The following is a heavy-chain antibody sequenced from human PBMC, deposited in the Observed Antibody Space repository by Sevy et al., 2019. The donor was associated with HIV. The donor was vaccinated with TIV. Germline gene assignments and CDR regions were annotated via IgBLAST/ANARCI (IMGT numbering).Heavy chain of an antibody. V-gene: IGHV1-69*05. CDR1: GGTFSSYA. CDR2: IIPIFGTA. Sequence: ASVKASCKASGGTFSSYAISWVRQAPGQGLEWMGGIIPIFGTANYAQKFQGRVTMTRNTSIETAYMELSSLRSEDTAVYYCARFLSTSYYYYHAMDVWGQGTTVTVSS. CDR3: ARFLSTSYYYYHAMDV. D-gene: IGHD2-2*01. J-gene: IGHJ6*02.